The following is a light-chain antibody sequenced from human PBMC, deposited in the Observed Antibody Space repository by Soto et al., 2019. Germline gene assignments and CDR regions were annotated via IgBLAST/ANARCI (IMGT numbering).Light chain of an antibody. V-gene: IGKV3-11*01. Sequence: EIVFTQSPGTLSLYPGERATLSCRASQSVSSSYLAWYQQKPGQAPRLLIYDASKRATGIPTRFSGSGSGTDFTLTISSLQPEDFAVYYCHQRQSWPRTFGQGAKVDI. CDR1: QSVSSSY. J-gene: IGKJ1*01. CDR3: HQRQSWPRT. CDR2: DAS.